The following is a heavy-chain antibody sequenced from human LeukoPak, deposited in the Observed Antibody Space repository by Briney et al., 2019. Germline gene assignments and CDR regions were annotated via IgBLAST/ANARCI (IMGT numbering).Heavy chain of an antibody. CDR2: INGGNGDT. Sequence: ASVKVSCKASGYTFINYAMHWVRQAPGQRLEWMGWINGGNGDTKYSQKFQGRVTITRDTSASTAYMELSSLRSEDTAVYYCARGGLYSSSSKSDFDYWGQGTPVTVSS. V-gene: IGHV1-3*01. D-gene: IGHD6-6*01. CDR1: GYTFINYA. J-gene: IGHJ4*02. CDR3: ARGGLYSSSSKSDFDY.